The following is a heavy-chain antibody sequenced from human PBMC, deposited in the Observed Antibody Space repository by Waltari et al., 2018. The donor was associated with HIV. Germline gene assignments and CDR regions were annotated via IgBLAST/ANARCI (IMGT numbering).Heavy chain of an antibody. CDR3: ARDLGDYYDSSGYSDY. Sequence: QLQLQESGPGLVKPSETLSLTCTVSGGSISSSSYYWGWIRQPPGKGLEWIGSIYYSGSTYYNPSLKSRVTISVDTSKNQFSLKLSSVTAADTAVYYCARDLGDYYDSSGYSDYWGQGTLVTVSS. J-gene: IGHJ4*02. CDR1: GGSISSSSYY. D-gene: IGHD3-22*01. V-gene: IGHV4-39*07. CDR2: IYYSGST.